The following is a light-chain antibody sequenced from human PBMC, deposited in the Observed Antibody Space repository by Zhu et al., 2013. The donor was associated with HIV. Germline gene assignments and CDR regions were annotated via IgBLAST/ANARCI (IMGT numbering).Light chain of an antibody. CDR2: DDY. CDR1: NIATKK. J-gene: IGLJ3*02. CDR3: QVFDNLIDHRV. V-gene: IGLV3-21*02. Sequence: YVLTQPPSVSAGPGQTARISCEGGNIATKKVHWYQHRPGQAPLLIIYDDYYRPSGIPERISGSRSGNTATLTITRLEDGDEADYHCQVFDNLIDHRVFGGGTKLTVL.